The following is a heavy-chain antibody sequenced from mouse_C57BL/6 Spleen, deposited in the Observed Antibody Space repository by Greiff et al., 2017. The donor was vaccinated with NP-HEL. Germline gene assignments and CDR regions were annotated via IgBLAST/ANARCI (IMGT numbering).Heavy chain of an antibody. V-gene: IGHV1-50*01. CDR1: GYTFTSYW. CDR2: IDPSDSYT. D-gene: IGHD1-1*01. Sequence: QVQLKQPGAELVKPGASVKLSCKASGYTFTSYWMQWVKQRPGQGLEWIGEIDPSDSYTNYNQKFKGKATLTVDTSSSTAYMQLSSLTSEDSAVYYCARRDSITTVVGQGFAYWGQGTLVTVSA. J-gene: IGHJ3*01. CDR3: ARRDSITTVVGQGFAY.